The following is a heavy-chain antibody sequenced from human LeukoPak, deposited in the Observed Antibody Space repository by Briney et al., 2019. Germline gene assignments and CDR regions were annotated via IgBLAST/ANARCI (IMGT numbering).Heavy chain of an antibody. CDR1: GFTFDDYA. CDR2: ISWNSGSI. CDR3: AKDGGLYYYDSSGYSYFDY. D-gene: IGHD3-22*01. V-gene: IGHV3-9*03. Sequence: GGSLRLSCAASGFTFDDYAMHWVRQAPGKGPEWVSGISWNSGSIGYADSVKGRFTISRDNAKNSLYLQMNSLRAEDMALYYCAKDGGLYYYDSSGYSYFDYWGQGTLVTVSS. J-gene: IGHJ4*02.